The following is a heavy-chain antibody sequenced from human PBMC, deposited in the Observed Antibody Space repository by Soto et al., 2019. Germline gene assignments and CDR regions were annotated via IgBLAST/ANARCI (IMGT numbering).Heavy chain of an antibody. D-gene: IGHD6-19*01. V-gene: IGHV3-7*03. J-gene: IGHJ4*02. Sequence: GGSLTPSSAASGFTLSSDWTSWVRQAPGKGLEWVANIKQDGSEKYYVDSVKGPFTISKDNAKISLYLQMNSLRAEETGGCYCARERFSGWPDYWGQGTLVTVSS. CDR1: GFTLSSDW. CDR2: IKQDGSEK. CDR3: ARERFSGWPDY.